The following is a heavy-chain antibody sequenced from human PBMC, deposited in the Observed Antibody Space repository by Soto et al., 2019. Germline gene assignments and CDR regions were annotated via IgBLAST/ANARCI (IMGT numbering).Heavy chain of an antibody. V-gene: IGHV3-30*18. J-gene: IGHJ3*02. D-gene: IGHD3-16*01. CDR1: GFTFSSYG. Sequence: GGSLSLSCAASGFTFSSYGMHWVRQAPGKGLEWVAVISYDGSNKYYADSVKGRFTISRDNSKNTLYLQMNSLRAEDTAVYYCAKFGIQDAFDIWGQGTMVTVSS. CDR2: ISYDGSNK. CDR3: AKFGIQDAFDI.